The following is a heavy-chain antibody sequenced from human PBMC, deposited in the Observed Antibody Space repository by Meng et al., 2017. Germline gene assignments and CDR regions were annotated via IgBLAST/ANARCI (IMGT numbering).Heavy chain of an antibody. CDR3: ARDFYTFGHDY. V-gene: IGHV4-59*01. CDR1: GGSISSYY. J-gene: IGHJ4*02. D-gene: IGHD2/OR15-2a*01. Sequence: GSLRLSCTVSGGSISSYYWSWIRQPPGKGLEWIGYIYYSGSTNYTPSLKSRVTISVDTSKNQFSLKLSSVTAADTAVYYCARDFYTFGHDYWGQGILVIVSS. CDR2: IYYSGST.